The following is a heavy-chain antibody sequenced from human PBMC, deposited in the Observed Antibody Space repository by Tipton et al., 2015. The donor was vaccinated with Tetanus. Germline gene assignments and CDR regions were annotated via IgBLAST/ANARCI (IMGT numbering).Heavy chain of an antibody. J-gene: IGHJ4*02. Sequence: GLVKPSETLSLTCAVYGGSFSGYYWSWIRQPPGKGLEWIGEINHSGSTNYNPSLKSRVTISVDTSKNQFSLKLSSVTAADTAVYYCARRYGGLPFDYWGQGTLVTVSS. CDR2: INHSGST. D-gene: IGHD1-26*01. CDR3: ARRYGGLPFDY. V-gene: IGHV4-34*01. CDR1: GGSFSGYY.